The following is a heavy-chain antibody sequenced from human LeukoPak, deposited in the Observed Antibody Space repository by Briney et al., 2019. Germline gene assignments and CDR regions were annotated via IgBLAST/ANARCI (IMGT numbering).Heavy chain of an antibody. CDR1: GLIFSNAW. D-gene: IGHD2-8*01. J-gene: IGHJ5*02. Sequence: GGSLRLSCAASGLIFSNAWMHWVRQAPGKGLEWVGLLKSKKDGGTPDYTAPVKGRFTISGDDSKNTLYLQMDNLKTEGTAVYYCTTLYRLDPWGQGTLVTVSS. V-gene: IGHV3-15*07. CDR2: LKSKKDGGTP. CDR3: TTLYRLDP.